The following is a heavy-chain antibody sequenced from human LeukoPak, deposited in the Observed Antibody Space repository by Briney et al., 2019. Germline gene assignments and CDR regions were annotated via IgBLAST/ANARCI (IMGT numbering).Heavy chain of an antibody. CDR2: ISYDGSNK. Sequence: GRSLRLSRAASGFTFSSYAMHWVRQAPGKGLEWVALISYDGSNKYYVDSVKGRFTISRDNSKNTLCLQMNSLRAEDTAVYYCARTYYYDSSGYSNPGGYWGQGTLVTVSS. J-gene: IGHJ4*02. CDR1: GFTFSSYA. D-gene: IGHD3-22*01. V-gene: IGHV3-30-3*01. CDR3: ARTYYYDSSGYSNPGGY.